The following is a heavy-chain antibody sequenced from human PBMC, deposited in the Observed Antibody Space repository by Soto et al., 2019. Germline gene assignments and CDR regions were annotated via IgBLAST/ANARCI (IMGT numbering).Heavy chain of an antibody. D-gene: IGHD1-1*01. CDR3: AIESWDDFSGPDYLDV. V-gene: IGHV6-1*01. CDR2: TYYSPKWYF. J-gene: IGHJ6*03. Sequence: QVPLQPSGPGLVTPSQTLSLTCAISGDSVSSNSAGWNWIRQTPSRALEPLGRTYYSPKWYFNYAVSVASRITINPDTSKDQSSLQLSSVTPDDTAVYYCAIESWDDFSGPDYLDVWGKGTTVTVSS. CDR1: GDSVSSNSAG.